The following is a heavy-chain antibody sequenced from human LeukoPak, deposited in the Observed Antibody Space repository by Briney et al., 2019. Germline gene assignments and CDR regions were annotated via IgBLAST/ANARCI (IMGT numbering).Heavy chain of an antibody. CDR3: GRLRGSAIDY. Sequence: SETLSLTCTVSGDSFSSYYWGWIRQPPGKGLEWIGYIDYGGSTTYNSSLRSRVTMSVDTSKNQFSLNLNSVTAADPAMYYCGRLRGSAIDYWGQGTLVAVSS. D-gene: IGHD1-26*01. CDR2: IDYGGST. CDR1: GDSFSSYY. J-gene: IGHJ4*02. V-gene: IGHV4-59*01.